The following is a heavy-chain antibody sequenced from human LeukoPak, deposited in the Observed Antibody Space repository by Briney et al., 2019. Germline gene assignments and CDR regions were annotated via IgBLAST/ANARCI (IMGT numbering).Heavy chain of an antibody. CDR2: ISISGTKT. V-gene: IGHV3-23*01. CDR3: AKKRDAFDI. CDR1: DFDFSSHA. Sequence: GGSLRLSCEASDFDFSSHAMTWVRQAPGKGLEWLSAISISGTKTYYGDSVKGRFTISRDNSKNTLYLHMNSLRAEDTAMYYCAKKRDAFDIWGQGTVVAVSS. J-gene: IGHJ3*02. D-gene: IGHD5-24*01.